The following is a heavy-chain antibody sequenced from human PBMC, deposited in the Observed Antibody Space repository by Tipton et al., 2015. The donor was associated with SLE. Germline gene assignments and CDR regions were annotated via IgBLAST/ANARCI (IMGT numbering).Heavy chain of an antibody. V-gene: IGHV4-34*01. Sequence: TLSLTCAVYGGSFSGYYWSWIRQPLGKGLEWIGEINHSGSTNYNPSLKSRVTISVDTSKNQFSLKLSSVTAADTAVYYCARAPPLLGFQHWGQGTLVTVSS. J-gene: IGHJ1*01. CDR3: ARAPPLLGFQH. D-gene: IGHD3-16*01. CDR1: GGSFSGYY. CDR2: INHSGST.